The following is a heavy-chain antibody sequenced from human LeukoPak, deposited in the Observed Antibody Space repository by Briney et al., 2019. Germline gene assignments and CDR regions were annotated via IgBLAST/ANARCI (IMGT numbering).Heavy chain of an antibody. CDR2: INPNSGGT. D-gene: IGHD3-22*01. V-gene: IGHV1-2*02. CDR1: GHTFTGYY. Sequence: ASVKVSCKASGHTFTGYYIHWVRQAPGRGLEWMGWINPNSGGTNYAQKFQGRATMTRDTSISTAYMELSRLRPDDAAVYYCARDTRYYYDSSAYYRSDAFDIWGQGTMVTVSS. J-gene: IGHJ3*02. CDR3: ARDTRYYYDSSAYYRSDAFDI.